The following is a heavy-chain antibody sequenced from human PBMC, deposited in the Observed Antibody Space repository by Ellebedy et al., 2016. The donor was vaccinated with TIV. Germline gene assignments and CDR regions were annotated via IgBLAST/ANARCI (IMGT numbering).Heavy chain of an antibody. V-gene: IGHV3-11*01. CDR3: ARDRGGSYSPVDY. J-gene: IGHJ4*02. CDR2: ISSSGSTI. Sequence: GESLKISXAASGFTFSDYYMSWIRQAPGKGLEWVSYISSSGSTIYYADSAKGRFTISRDNAKNSLYLQMSSLRAEDTAVYYCARDRGGSYSPVDYWGQGTLVTVSS. D-gene: IGHD1-26*01. CDR1: GFTFSDYY.